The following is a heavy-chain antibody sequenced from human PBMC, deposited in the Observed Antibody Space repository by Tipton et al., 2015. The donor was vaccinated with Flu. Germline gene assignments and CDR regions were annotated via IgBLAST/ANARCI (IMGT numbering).Heavy chain of an antibody. CDR1: GGSISSYY. CDR3: ARDRKEILTGSPRYYYGMDV. D-gene: IGHD3-9*01. CDR2: IYYSGNT. J-gene: IGHJ6*02. Sequence: LRLSCTVSGGSISSYYWSWIRQPPGKGLEWIGYIYYSGNTNYNPSLKSRVTISVDTSKNQFSLKLSSVTAADTAVYYCARDRKEILTGSPRYYYGMDVWGQGTTVTVSS. V-gene: IGHV4-59*01.